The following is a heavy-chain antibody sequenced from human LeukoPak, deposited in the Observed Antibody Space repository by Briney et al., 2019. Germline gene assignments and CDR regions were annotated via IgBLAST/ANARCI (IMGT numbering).Heavy chain of an antibody. CDR1: GYTLSNYD. D-gene: IGHD2-2*01. CDR2: VSPKTGDT. V-gene: IGHV1-8*01. Sequence: ASVTVSCKASGYTLSNYDINWIRQATGQGLDWMGWVSPKTGDTGYTQKFRGRVTMTWNTSINTAYMELSGLRSDDTAVYYCARGRPHADWGQGTPVTVSS. CDR3: ARGRPHAD. J-gene: IGHJ4*03.